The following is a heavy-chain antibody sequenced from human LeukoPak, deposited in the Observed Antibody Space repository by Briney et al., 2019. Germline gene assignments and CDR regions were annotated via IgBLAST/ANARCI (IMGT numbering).Heavy chain of an antibody. V-gene: IGHV1-18*01. J-gene: IGHJ4*02. D-gene: IGHD3-3*01. CDR3: ARFYPKWIYDFWSGYYYFDY. CDR2: ISAYNGNT. Sequence: GASVKVSCKASGYTFTSYGISWVRQAPGQGLEWMGWISAYNGNTNYAQKLQGRVTMTTDTSTSTAYMELRSLRSDDTAVYYCARFYPKWIYDFWSGYYYFDYWGQGTLVTVSS. CDR1: GYTFTSYG.